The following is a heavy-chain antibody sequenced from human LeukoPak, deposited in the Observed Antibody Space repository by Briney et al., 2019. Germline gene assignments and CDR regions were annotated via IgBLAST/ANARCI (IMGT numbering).Heavy chain of an antibody. CDR3: AKAKYGDYGHYFDY. D-gene: IGHD4-17*01. V-gene: IGHV3-33*06. J-gene: IGHJ4*02. CDR1: GFTFSSYG. Sequence: GGSLRLSCAASGFTFSSYGMHWVRQAPGKGLEWVAVIWYDGSNKYYADSVKGRFTISRDNSKNTLYLQMNSLRAEDTAVYYCAKAKYGDYGHYFDYWGQGNLVTVSS. CDR2: IWYDGSNK.